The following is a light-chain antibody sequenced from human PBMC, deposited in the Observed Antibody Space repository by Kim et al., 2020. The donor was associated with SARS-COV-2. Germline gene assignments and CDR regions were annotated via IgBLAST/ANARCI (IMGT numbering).Light chain of an antibody. CDR1: QSVSSTY. CDR3: QHYGTSPPMYT. CDR2: GTS. J-gene: IGKJ2*01. V-gene: IGKV3-20*01. Sequence: EIVLTQSPGTLSLSPGERATLSCRTGQSVSSTYLAWYQRKPGQAPRLVIYGTSTRATGIPDRFSGSGSGTDFTLTISRLEPEDFAVYSCQHYGTSPPMYTFGQVTKLEI.